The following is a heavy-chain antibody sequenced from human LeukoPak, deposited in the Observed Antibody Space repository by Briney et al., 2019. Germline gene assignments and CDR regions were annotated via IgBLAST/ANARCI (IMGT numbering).Heavy chain of an antibody. D-gene: IGHD5-24*01. CDR3: AREYVATILYGMDV. V-gene: IGHV3-33*01. CDR2: IWYDGSNK. J-gene: IGHJ6*02. CDR1: GFTFSSYG. Sequence: GRSLRLSCAASGFTFSSYGMHWVRQAPGKGLEWVAVIWYDGSNKYYADSVKGRFTISRDNSKNTLHLQMNSLRAEDTAVYYCAREYVATILYGMDVWGQGTTVTVSS.